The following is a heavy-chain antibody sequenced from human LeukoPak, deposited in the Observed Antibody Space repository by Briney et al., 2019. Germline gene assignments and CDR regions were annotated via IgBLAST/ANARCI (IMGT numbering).Heavy chain of an antibody. CDR3: ARGKGITIFGVLRYFDY. Sequence: SETLSLTCAVYGGSFSGYYWSWIRQPPGKGLEWIGEINHSGSTNYNPPLKSRVTISVDTSKNQFSLKLSSVTAADTAVYYCARGKGITIFGVLRYFDYWGQGTLVTVSS. CDR1: GGSFSGYY. V-gene: IGHV4-34*01. D-gene: IGHD3-3*01. CDR2: INHSGST. J-gene: IGHJ4*02.